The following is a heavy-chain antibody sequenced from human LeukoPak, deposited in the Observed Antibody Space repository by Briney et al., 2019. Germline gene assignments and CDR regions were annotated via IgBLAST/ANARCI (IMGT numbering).Heavy chain of an antibody. Sequence: GGSLRLSCVASGFTFSSYSMNWVRQAPGKGLEWVSYISITSDTIYYAESVKGRFTISRDNAKNSLSLQMNSLRAEDTAVYYCARGCSPGNCYPPYWGQGTLVTVSS. D-gene: IGHD2-15*01. CDR3: ARGCSPGNCYPPY. J-gene: IGHJ4*02. CDR1: GFTFSSYS. CDR2: ISITSDTI. V-gene: IGHV3-48*01.